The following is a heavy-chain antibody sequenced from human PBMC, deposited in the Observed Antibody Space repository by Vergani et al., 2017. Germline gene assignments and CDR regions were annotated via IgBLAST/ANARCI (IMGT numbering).Heavy chain of an antibody. D-gene: IGHD4-17*01. CDR2: ISYDGSNK. CDR1: GFTFSSYA. J-gene: IGHJ4*02. CDR3: AKDGRENSDYGYFDY. Sequence: QVQPVESGGGVVQPGRSLRLSCAASGFTFSSYAMHWVRQAPGKGLEWVAVISYDGSNKYYADSVKGRFTISRDTSKKTLSLQMRSLRADDTAVYYCAKDGRENSDYGYFDYWGQGTLVTVSS. V-gene: IGHV3-30-3*01.